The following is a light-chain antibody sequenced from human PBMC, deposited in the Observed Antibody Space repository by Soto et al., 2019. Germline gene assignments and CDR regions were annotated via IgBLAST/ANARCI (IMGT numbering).Light chain of an antibody. Sequence: DIQMTQSPSSLSASVGDRVTITCRARQTISSSLNWYQQSPGKAPKLLIYAASSLQSGVPSRFSGSGSGRDFTLTISSLQTEDFATYYCQQSSNIPYTFGQGTKLEIK. CDR3: QQSSNIPYT. V-gene: IGKV1-39*01. CDR1: QTISSS. J-gene: IGKJ2*01. CDR2: AAS.